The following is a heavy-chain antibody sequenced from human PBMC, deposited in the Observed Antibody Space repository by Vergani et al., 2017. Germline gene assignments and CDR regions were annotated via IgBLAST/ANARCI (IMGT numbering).Heavy chain of an antibody. Sequence: QVQLVESGGGVVQPGRSLRLSCAASGFTFSSYAMHWVRQAPGKGLEWVAVISYDGSNKYYADSVKGRFTISRDNSKNTLYLQMNSLRAEDTAVYYCARATRFLEWSPLYYYMDVWGKGP. CDR3: ARATRFLEWSPLYYYMDV. CDR2: ISYDGSNK. V-gene: IGHV3-30-3*01. D-gene: IGHD3-3*01. CDR1: GFTFSSYA. J-gene: IGHJ6*03.